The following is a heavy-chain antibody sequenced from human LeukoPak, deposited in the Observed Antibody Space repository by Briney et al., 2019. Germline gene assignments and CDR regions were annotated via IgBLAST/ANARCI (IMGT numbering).Heavy chain of an antibody. CDR2: INHSGST. D-gene: IGHD6-25*01. CDR3: ARLYSSGWPQGWYYYYYYMDV. V-gene: IGHV4-34*01. CDR1: GGSFSGYY. J-gene: IGHJ6*03. Sequence: PSETLSLTCAVYGGSFSGYYWSWIRQPPGKGLEWIGEINHSGSTNYNPSLKSRVTISVDTSKNQFPLKLSSVTAADTAVYYCARLYSSGWPQGWYYYYYYMDVWGKGTTVTVSS.